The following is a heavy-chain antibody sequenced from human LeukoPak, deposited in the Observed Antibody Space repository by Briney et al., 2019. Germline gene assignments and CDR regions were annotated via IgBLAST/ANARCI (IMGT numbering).Heavy chain of an antibody. J-gene: IGHJ6*02. CDR2: IYYSGST. CDR3: ARVVATYPFYYYGMDV. Sequence: PSDTLSLTCTVSGGSISIGGYYWSWIRQHPGKGLEWIGYIYYSGSTYYNPSLKSRVTISVDTSKNQFSLKLSSVTAADTAVYYCARVVATYPFYYYGMDVWGQGTTVTVSS. D-gene: IGHD2-2*02. V-gene: IGHV4-31*03. CDR1: GGSISIGGYY.